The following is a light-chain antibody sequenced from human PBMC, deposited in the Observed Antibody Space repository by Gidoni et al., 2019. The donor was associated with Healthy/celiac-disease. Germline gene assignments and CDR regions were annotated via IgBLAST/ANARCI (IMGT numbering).Light chain of an antibody. CDR3: SSYTSSSTLA. V-gene: IGLV2-14*01. CDR2: EVS. Sequence: QSALTQPASVSGSPGQSITISCTGTSSDVGGYNYVSWYQQHPGKAPKLMIYEVSNRPSGVSNRFSGSKSGNTDSLTISGLQAEDEADYYCSSYTSSSTLAFGGGTKLTVL. J-gene: IGLJ3*02. CDR1: SSDVGGYNY.